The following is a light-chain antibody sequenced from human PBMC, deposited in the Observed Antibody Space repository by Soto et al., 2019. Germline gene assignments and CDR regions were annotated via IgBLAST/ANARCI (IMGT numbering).Light chain of an antibody. J-gene: IGLJ1*01. CDR1: SSDVGGYNY. CDR3: SSYTSSTFGV. V-gene: IGLV2-14*03. Sequence: QSALTQPASVSGSPGQSITISCTGTSSDVGGYNYVSWYQQHPGEAPKIIIYDVSSRPSGVSYRFSGSKSGNTAALTISGRQSEDEADYYCSSYTSSTFGVFGTGTKVTVL. CDR2: DVS.